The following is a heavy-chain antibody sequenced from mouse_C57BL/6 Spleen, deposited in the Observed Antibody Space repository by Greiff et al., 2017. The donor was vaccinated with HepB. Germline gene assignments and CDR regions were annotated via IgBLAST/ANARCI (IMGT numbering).Heavy chain of an antibody. CDR3: ARRHGGYFDV. J-gene: IGHJ1*03. D-gene: IGHD3-1*01. Sequence: QVQLQQSGAELVRPGSSVKLSCKASGYTFTSYWMEWVKQRPGQGLEWIGNIYPSDSETHYNQKFKDKATLTVDKSSSTAYMQLSSLTSEDSAVYCCARRHGGYFDVWGTGTTVTVSS. V-gene: IGHV1-61*01. CDR2: IYPSDSET. CDR1: GYTFTSYW.